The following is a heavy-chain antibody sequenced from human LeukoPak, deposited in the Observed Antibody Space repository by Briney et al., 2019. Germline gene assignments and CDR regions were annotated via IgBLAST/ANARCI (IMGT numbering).Heavy chain of an antibody. Sequence: GGSLRLSCAASGFTFSSCAMHWVRQAPGKGLEWVAVISYDGSNKYYADSVKGRFTISRDNSKNTLYLQMNSLRAEDTAVYYCAKRSGYYYDSSGYCGDYWGQGPWSPSPQ. D-gene: IGHD3-22*01. CDR1: GFTFSSCA. J-gene: IGHJ4*02. CDR3: AKRSGYYYDSSGYCGDY. CDR2: ISYDGSNK. V-gene: IGHV3-30-3*02.